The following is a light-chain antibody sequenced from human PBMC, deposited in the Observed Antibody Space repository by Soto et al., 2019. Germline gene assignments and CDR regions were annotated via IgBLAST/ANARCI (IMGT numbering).Light chain of an antibody. CDR1: QSISSY. Sequence: DIPMTQSPSSLPASVGDRVTITCRASQSISSYLNWYQQKPGKAPKLLIYAASSLQSGVPSRFSGSGSGTDFTLTISSLQPEDFATYYCQQSYSTPFTFGPGTKVDIK. V-gene: IGKV1-39*01. CDR2: AAS. J-gene: IGKJ3*01. CDR3: QQSYSTPFT.